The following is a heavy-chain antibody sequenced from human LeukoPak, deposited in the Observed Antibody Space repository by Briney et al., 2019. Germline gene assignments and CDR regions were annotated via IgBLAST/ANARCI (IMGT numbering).Heavy chain of an antibody. CDR2: IDWDDDK. Sequence: SGPTLVNPTQTLTLTCTFSGFSLSTSGMCVSWIRQPPGKALEWLARIDWDDDKYYSTSLKTRLTISKDTSKNQVVLTMTNMDPVDTATYYCARTPDTGGSYYFDYWGQGTLVTVSS. CDR3: ARTPDTGGSYYFDY. CDR1: GFSLSTSGMC. D-gene: IGHD1-26*01. V-gene: IGHV2-70*11. J-gene: IGHJ4*02.